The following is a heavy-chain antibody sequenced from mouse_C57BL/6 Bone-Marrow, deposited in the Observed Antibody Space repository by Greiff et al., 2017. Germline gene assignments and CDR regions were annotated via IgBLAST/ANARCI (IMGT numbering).Heavy chain of an antibody. V-gene: IGHV14-4*01. D-gene: IGHD1-1*01. J-gene: IGHJ3*01. CDR1: GFNIKDDY. Sequence: VQLQQSGAELVRPGASVKLSCTASGFNIKDDYMHWVKQRPEQGLEWIGWIDPENGDTEYASKFQGKATITADNASNTAYLQLSSLTSEDTAVYYCTTLLRFAYWGQGTLVTVSA. CDR2: IDPENGDT. CDR3: TTLLRFAY.